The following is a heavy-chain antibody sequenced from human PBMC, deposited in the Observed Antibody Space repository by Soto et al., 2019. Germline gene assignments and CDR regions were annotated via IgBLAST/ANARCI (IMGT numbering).Heavy chain of an antibody. V-gene: IGHV1-18*04. D-gene: IGHD6-13*01. CDR1: GYTFTSYG. CDR2: ISAYNGNT. J-gene: IGHJ4*02. CDR3: ARERGGSSSSYYFDY. Sequence: ASVKVSCKASGYTFTSYGISWVRQAPGQGLEWMGWISAYNGNTNYAQKFQGRVTMTRDTSISTAYMELSRLRSDDTAVYYCARERGGSSSSYYFDYWGQGTLVTVSS.